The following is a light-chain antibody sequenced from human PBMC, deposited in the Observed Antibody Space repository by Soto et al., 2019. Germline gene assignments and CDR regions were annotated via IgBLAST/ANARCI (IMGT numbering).Light chain of an antibody. V-gene: IGKV3-15*01. CDR1: ESVSTN. CDR3: QQCYMGWT. J-gene: IGKJ1*01. CDR2: GAS. Sequence: EAEMTQSPATLSLAPGDRVTRSCRASESVSTNLAWYQQKAGQAPRLLIYGASTRATGIPARFSGTGSGTEFTFSITSLQPEDFGTYYCQQCYMGWTFGQGTKVDIK.